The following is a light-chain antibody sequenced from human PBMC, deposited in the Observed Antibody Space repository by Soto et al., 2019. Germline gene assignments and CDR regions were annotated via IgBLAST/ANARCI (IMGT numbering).Light chain of an antibody. CDR1: QGIRND. CDR2: AAS. J-gene: IGKJ4*01. CDR3: QQSYSTPLT. Sequence: DIQMTQSPSSLSASVGDRLTITCRASQGIRNDFSWYKQKPGKXPKXXIYAASSLQSGVPSRFSGSGSGTDFTITISSLQPEDFATDYCQQSYSTPLTFGGGTKVDIK. V-gene: IGKV1-39*01.